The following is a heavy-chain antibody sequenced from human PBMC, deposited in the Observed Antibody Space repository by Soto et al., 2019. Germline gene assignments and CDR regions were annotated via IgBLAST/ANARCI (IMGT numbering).Heavy chain of an antibody. CDR3: ARHFVAVVIKGWGY. J-gene: IGHJ4*02. CDR2: TYYNGNA. D-gene: IGHD3-10*01. V-gene: IGHV4-39*01. Sequence: QPQLQESGPGLVKPSETLSLTCNVSGGSIDRSNYYWDWLRQPPGKGLEWIGTTYYNGNAYYNPSLKSRVYMSVDTSKNQFSLKLVSVTAADTAVYYCARHFVAVVIKGWGYWGQGTLVTVSS. CDR1: GGSIDRSNYY.